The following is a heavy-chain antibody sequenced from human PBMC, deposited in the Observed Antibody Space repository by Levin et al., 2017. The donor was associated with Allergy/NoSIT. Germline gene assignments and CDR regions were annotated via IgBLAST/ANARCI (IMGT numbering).Heavy chain of an antibody. Sequence: LSLTCAASGFTFSSSSMNWVRQAPGKGLEWVSSISSSSSYIYYADSVKGRFTISRDNAKNSLYLQMNSLRAEDTAVYYCARDLSYGWGICGIWGQGTMVTVSS. CDR3: ARDLSYGWGICGI. CDR1: GFTFSSSS. D-gene: IGHD4-17*01. J-gene: IGHJ3*02. CDR2: ISSSSSYI. V-gene: IGHV3-21*01.